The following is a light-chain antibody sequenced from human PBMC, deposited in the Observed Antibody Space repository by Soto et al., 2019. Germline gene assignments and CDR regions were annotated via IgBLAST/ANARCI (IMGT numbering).Light chain of an antibody. V-gene: IGKV3-15*01. CDR2: GAS. CDR3: QPYKHLPL. CDR1: QSVSSN. Sequence: EIVMTQSPAAMSVSPGEGATLSCRASQSVSSNLAWYQQKPGQAPRLLIFGASTRSTGIPTRFRGSGSGTEVTLIISSLQWEEFAVYYCQPYKHLPLFGQGTKVDI. J-gene: IGKJ1*01.